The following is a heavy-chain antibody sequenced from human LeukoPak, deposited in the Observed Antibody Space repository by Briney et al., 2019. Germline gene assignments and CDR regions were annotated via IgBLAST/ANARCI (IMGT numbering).Heavy chain of an antibody. J-gene: IGHJ5*02. D-gene: IGHD1-1*01. CDR3: AREGTAGTNLNWFDP. CDR2: TYYRSNWFN. CDR1: GDSVSSNSAA. V-gene: IGHV6-1*01. Sequence: SQTLSLTCAISGDSVSSNSAAWNWIRQSPSRGLEWLGRTYYRSNWFNDFALSVKSRITINPDTSKNQFSLKLSSVTAADTAVYYCAREGTAGTNLNWFDPWGQGTLVTVSS.